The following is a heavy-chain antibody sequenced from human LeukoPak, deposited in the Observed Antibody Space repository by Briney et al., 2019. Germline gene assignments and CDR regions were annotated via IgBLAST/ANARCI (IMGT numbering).Heavy chain of an antibody. Sequence: GGSLRLPCGASGFTFSRYWKHWVRQAPGKGVVWVSRINGDGSTTSYADSVKGGFTISRDNAKNTLYLQMNSLRAEDTAVYYCATGNYYDSRGYYTFGHWGQGTLVTVSS. CDR1: GFTFSRYW. D-gene: IGHD3-22*01. V-gene: IGHV3-74*01. CDR3: ATGNYYDSRGYYTFGH. J-gene: IGHJ1*01. CDR2: INGDGSTT.